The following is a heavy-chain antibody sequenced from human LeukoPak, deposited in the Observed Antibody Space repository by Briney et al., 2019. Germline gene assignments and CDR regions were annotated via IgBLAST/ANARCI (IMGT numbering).Heavy chain of an antibody. Sequence: SETLSLTCAVYGGSFSGYYWSWIRQPPGKGLEWIGEINHSGSTNYNPSLKSRVTISVDTSKNQLSLKLSSVTAADTAVYYCARRGWFNQKHFDYWGQGTLVTVSS. J-gene: IGHJ4*02. D-gene: IGHD3-10*01. CDR3: ARRGWFNQKHFDY. CDR2: INHSGST. CDR1: GGSFSGYY. V-gene: IGHV4-34*01.